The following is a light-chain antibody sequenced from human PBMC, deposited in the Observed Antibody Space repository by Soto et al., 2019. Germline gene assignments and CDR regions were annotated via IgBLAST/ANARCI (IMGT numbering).Light chain of an antibody. CDR3: QQYHSYFYA. J-gene: IGKJ2*01. CDR2: KAS. CDR1: QSLGGW. V-gene: IGKV1-5*03. Sequence: DIKMTQSPSSLVASVGDRVTITCRASQSLGGWLAWYQRKPGEAPKLLIYKASTLENGVPSRFSGSGSGTAFTLTFSSRQPDDSATYFCQQYHSYFYAFGQGTNLPI.